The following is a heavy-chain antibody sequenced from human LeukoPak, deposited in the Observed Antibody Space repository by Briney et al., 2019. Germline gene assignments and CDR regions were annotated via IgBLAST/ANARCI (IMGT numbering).Heavy chain of an antibody. V-gene: IGHV1-2*06. CDR2: INPNSGGT. D-gene: IGHD1-26*01. CDR1: GYTFTGYY. Sequence: ASVKVPCKASGYTFTGYYMHWVRQAPGQGLEWMGRINPNSGGTNYAQKFQGRVTMTRDTSISTAYMELSRLRSDDTAVYYCARSRIRQPVGAAGYWGQGTLVTVSS. CDR3: ARSRIRQPVGAAGY. J-gene: IGHJ4*02.